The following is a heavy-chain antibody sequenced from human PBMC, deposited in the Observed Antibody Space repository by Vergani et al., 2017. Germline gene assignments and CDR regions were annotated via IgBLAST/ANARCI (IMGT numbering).Heavy chain of an antibody. Sequence: EVQLLESGGGLVQPGGSLRLSCAASGFTFSSYALSWVRQAPGKGLEWVSTISDSGAHTYYGDSVKGRFTISRDNSKNTLYLQMNSLRAEDTAVYYCARGTVLMVYATDYWGQGTLVTVSS. J-gene: IGHJ4*02. CDR1: GFTFSSYA. CDR3: ARGTVLMVYATDY. D-gene: IGHD2-8*01. V-gene: IGHV3-23*01. CDR2: ISDSGAHT.